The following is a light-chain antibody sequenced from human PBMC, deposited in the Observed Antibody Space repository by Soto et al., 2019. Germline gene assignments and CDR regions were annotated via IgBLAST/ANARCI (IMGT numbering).Light chain of an antibody. CDR3: LQASGFPLT. J-gene: IGKJ4*01. CDR2: TAS. CDR1: QGINRW. V-gene: IGKV1D-12*01. Sequence: DLQMTQSPSSVSASVGDRVTITCRASQGINRWLAWYQQKPWKAPKLLIYTASRLQSGVPSRFSGSGSGTDFTLTISSLQPEDFATYFCLQASGFPLTFGGGTKVDIK.